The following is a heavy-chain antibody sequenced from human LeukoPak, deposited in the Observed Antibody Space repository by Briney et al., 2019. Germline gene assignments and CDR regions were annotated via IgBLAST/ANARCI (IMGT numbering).Heavy chain of an antibody. V-gene: IGHV3-74*01. Sequence: GGSLRLSCAASGFTFSSYWMHWVRQAPGKGLVWVSRINSDGSSTSYADSVKGRFTISRDNAKNTLYLQMNSLGAEDTAVYYCARVGSTDRTRFDYWGQGTLVTVSS. J-gene: IGHJ4*02. CDR2: INSDGSST. CDR1: GFTFSSYW. D-gene: IGHD2-2*01. CDR3: ARVGSTDRTRFDY.